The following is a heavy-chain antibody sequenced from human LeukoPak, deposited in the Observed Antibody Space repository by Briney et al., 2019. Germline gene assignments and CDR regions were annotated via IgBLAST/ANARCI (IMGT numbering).Heavy chain of an antibody. D-gene: IGHD6-6*01. V-gene: IGHV4-59*08. J-gene: IGHJ4*02. CDR3: ARHRAYSSSSPFDY. CDR1: GGSISSLY. Sequence: PSETLSLTCSVSGGSISSLYWSWIRQPPGKGLEWIGYIYDTGSTNYNPSLKSRVTMFVDMSKNQFSLRLSSVTAADTAVYYCARHRAYSSSSPFDYWGRGTLVTVSS. CDR2: IYDTGST.